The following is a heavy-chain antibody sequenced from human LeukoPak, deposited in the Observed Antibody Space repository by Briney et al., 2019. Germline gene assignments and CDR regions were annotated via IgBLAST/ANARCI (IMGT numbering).Heavy chain of an antibody. V-gene: IGHV1-8*01. CDR1: GYTFTSYD. J-gene: IGHJ4*02. Sequence: ASVKVSCKASGYTFTSYDINWVRQATGQGLEWMGWMNPNSGNTGYAQKFLGRVTMTRNTSISTAYTELSSLRSEDTAVYYCARASVGAKIRYSFDYWGQGTLVTVSS. CDR2: MNPNSGNT. D-gene: IGHD1-26*01. CDR3: ARASVGAKIRYSFDY.